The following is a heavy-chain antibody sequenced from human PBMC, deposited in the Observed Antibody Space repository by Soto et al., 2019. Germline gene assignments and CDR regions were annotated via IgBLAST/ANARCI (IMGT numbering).Heavy chain of an antibody. V-gene: IGHV3-30-3*01. D-gene: IGHD5-18*01. CDR3: ARAGDTAMVTYIVY. J-gene: IGHJ4*02. CDR1: GFTFSSYA. CDR2: ISYDGSNK. Sequence: GGSLRLSCAASGFTFSSYAMHWVRQAPGKGLEWVAVISYDGSNKYYADSVKGRFTISRDNSKNTLYLQMNSLRAEDTAVYYCARAGDTAMVTYIVYWGQGTLVTVSS.